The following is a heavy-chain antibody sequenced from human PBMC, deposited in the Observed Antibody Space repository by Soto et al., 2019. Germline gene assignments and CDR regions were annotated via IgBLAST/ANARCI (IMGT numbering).Heavy chain of an antibody. J-gene: IGHJ4*02. D-gene: IGHD3-10*01. Sequence: EVQLVQSGAEMKKPGESLNISCQGSGYSFTNSWIGWVRQMPGKGLEWMGIIYPDDSDTKYNPSFQGQVTISADKSISTAYLQWSSLKASDTAMYYCARRGYYYGSGSYLTASFDYWGQGTLVTVSS. CDR1: GYSFTNSW. CDR3: ARRGYYYGSGSYLTASFDY. CDR2: IYPDDSDT. V-gene: IGHV5-51*03.